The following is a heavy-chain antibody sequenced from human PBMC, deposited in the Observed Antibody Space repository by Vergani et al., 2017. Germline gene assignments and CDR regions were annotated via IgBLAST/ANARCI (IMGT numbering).Heavy chain of an antibody. V-gene: IGHV3-73*01. D-gene: IGHD2-15*01. Sequence: EVQLVESGGGLVKPGGSLRLSCAASGFTFSGSAMHWVRQASGKGLEWVGRIRSKANSYATAYAASVKGRFTISRDDSKNTAYLQMNSLKTEDTAVYYCTRHRGYCSGGSCYQDDYWGQGTLVTVSS. CDR3: TRHRGYCSGGSCYQDDY. CDR2: IRSKANSYAT. CDR1: GFTFSGSA. J-gene: IGHJ4*02.